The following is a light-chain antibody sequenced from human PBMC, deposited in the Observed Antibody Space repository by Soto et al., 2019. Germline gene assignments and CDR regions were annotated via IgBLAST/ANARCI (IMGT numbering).Light chain of an antibody. CDR1: QSVSSY. J-gene: IGKJ5*01. CDR2: GAS. CDR3: QQRSNWPPIT. Sequence: LTQSPAALSLSPEESTTLWWRASQSVSSYLAWYQQKPGQAPRLLIYGASKRATGFPARFSGSGSGTDFTLTISSLQSEDFAVYYCQQRSNWPPITFGQGTDWRL. V-gene: IGKV3-11*01.